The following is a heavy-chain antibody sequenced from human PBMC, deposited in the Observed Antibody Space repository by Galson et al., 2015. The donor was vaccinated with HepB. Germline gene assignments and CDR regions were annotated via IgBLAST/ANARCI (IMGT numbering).Heavy chain of an antibody. CDR1: GFSLSNARMG. CDR3: ARIAEVVYGSGKEGGWFDP. CDR2: IFSNDEK. V-gene: IGHV2-26*01. J-gene: IGHJ5*02. D-gene: IGHD3-10*01. Sequence: PALVKPTQTLTLTCTVSGFSLSNARMGVSWIRQPPGKALEWLAHIFSNDEKSYSTSLKSRLTISKDTSKSQVVLTMTNMDPVDTATYYCARIAEVVYGSGKEGGWFDPWGQGTLVTVSS.